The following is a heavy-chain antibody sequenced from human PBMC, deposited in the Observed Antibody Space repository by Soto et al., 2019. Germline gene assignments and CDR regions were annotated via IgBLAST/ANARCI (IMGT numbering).Heavy chain of an antibody. D-gene: IGHD2-21*02. CDR1: GGSISSYY. V-gene: IGHV4-59*01. J-gene: IGHJ3*02. CDR2: IYYSGTT. Sequence: PSETLSLTCTVSGGSISSYYWSWIRQPPGKGLEWIGYIYYSGTTNYNPSLKSRVTISVDTSKNQFSLKLSSVTAADTAVYYCAYTHIVVVTDAFDIWGQGTMVTVSS. CDR3: AYTHIVVVTDAFDI.